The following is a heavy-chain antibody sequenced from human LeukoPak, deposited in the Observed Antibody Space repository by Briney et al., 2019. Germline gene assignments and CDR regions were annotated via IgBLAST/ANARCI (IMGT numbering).Heavy chain of an antibody. Sequence: GGSLRLSCAASGFTFSSYSMNWVRQAPGKGLEWVSSISSSSYIYYADSVKGRFTISRDNAKDSLYLQMNSLRAEDTAVYYCARDGDILTGYYSDYWGQGTLVTVSS. CDR2: ISSSSYI. CDR1: GFTFSSYS. J-gene: IGHJ4*02. D-gene: IGHD3-9*01. CDR3: ARDGDILTGYYSDY. V-gene: IGHV3-21*01.